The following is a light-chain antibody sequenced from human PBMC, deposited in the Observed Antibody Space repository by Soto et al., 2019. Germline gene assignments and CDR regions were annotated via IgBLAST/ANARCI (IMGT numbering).Light chain of an antibody. V-gene: IGKV3-11*01. Sequence: EIVLTQSPXTLSLSPGERATLSCRASQSVSSYLAWYQQKPGQAPRLLIYDASNRATGIPARFSGSGSGTDFTLTISSLEPEDFAVYYCQQRSNWPQITFGQGTRLEIK. J-gene: IGKJ5*01. CDR2: DAS. CDR3: QQRSNWPQIT. CDR1: QSVSSY.